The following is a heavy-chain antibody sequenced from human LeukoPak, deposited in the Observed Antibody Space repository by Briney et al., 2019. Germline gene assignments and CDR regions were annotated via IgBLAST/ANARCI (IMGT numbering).Heavy chain of an antibody. CDR3: ARQPAVTFGVPFDY. V-gene: IGHV4-61*09. CDR2: IHTSGTT. D-gene: IGHD3-16*01. J-gene: IGHJ4*02. CDR1: GGSIRSGSYY. Sequence: SETLSLTCTVSGGSIRSGSYYWSWIRQPAGKGLEWIGYIHTSGTTNHNPSLKSRVTISVDTSKNQFSLKLNSVTAADTAVYYCARQPAVTFGVPFDYWGQGTLVPVSS.